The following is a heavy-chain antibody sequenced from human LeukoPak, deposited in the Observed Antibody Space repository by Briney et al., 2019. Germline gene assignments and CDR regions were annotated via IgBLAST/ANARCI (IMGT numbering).Heavy chain of an antibody. J-gene: IGHJ3*02. CDR3: SRTRRDSSFYHLYLDAFDI. D-gene: IGHD3-22*01. CDR1: GGSISSGGYS. Sequence: LRTLSLTCAVSGGSISSGGYSGSWIRQPPGKGLEWVGYIYYSGSTYSNPSLKSRVTISVDTSRNQSSLKLSSVTAADTAVYYLSRTRRDSSFYHLYLDAFDIWGQGTMVTVSS. V-gene: IGHV4-30-4*07. CDR2: IYYSGST.